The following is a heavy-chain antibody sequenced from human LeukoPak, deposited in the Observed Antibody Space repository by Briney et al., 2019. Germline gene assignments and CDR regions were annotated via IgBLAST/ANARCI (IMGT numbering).Heavy chain of an antibody. V-gene: IGHV1-69*04. D-gene: IGHD1-1*01. CDR3: TTALYDWNDVNY. J-gene: IGHJ4*02. CDR1: GYTFTSYD. CDR2: IIPILGIA. Sequence: ASVKVSCKPSGYTFTSYDISWVRQAPGQGLEWMGRIIPILGIANYAQKFQGRVTITADKSTSTAYMELSSLRSEDTAVYYCTTALYDWNDVNYWGQGTLVTVSS.